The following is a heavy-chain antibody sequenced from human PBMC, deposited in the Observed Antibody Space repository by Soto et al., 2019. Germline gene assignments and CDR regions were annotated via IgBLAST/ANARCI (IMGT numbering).Heavy chain of an antibody. V-gene: IGHV1-69*12. Sequence: QVQLVQSGAEVKKYGSSVKVSCKASGGTFSRYAISWVRQAPGQGLEWMGGITPMFGTANYAQRFQGRATITADESTSTAYMQLSRLRSDDTAVYDCAQTLGLAVAGPGRLDLWGRGTLVTVSS. CDR2: ITPMFGTA. CDR3: AQTLGLAVAGPGRLDL. D-gene: IGHD6-19*01. CDR1: GGTFSRYA. J-gene: IGHJ2*01.